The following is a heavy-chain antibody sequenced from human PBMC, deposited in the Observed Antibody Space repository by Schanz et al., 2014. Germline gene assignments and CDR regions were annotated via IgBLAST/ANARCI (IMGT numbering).Heavy chain of an antibody. CDR2: ISYDGRNK. V-gene: IGHV3-30-3*01. J-gene: IGHJ5*02. Sequence: QVQLVESGGGVVQPGRSLRLSCAASGFTFSSYAMHWVRQAPGKGLEWVAVISYDGRNKYYADSVKGRFTISRDNSKNTLYLQMNSLRAEHTTVYYCARDLEGYDCGGGDFDPWGQGTLVTVAS. CDR3: ARDLEGYDCGGGDFDP. D-gene: IGHD2-21*01. CDR1: GFTFSSYA.